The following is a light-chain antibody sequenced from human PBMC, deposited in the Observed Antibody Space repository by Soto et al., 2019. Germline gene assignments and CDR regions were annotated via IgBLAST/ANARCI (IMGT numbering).Light chain of an antibody. V-gene: IGLV2-14*01. CDR3: SSYTISSTSV. Sequence: QSALTQPASVSGSPGQSITISCTGTSSDVGDYDYVSWYQQHPGKAPKLMIYEVSNRPSGVSKRFSGSKSGNTASLTISGLQAEDEADYYCSSYTISSTSVFGAGTKVTVL. CDR2: EVS. CDR1: SSDVGDYDY. J-gene: IGLJ1*01.